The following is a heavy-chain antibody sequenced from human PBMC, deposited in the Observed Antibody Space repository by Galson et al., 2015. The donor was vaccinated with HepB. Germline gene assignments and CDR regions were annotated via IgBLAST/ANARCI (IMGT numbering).Heavy chain of an antibody. J-gene: IGHJ4*02. CDR2: INPKSGGA. Sequence: SVKVSCKASGYTFIDYYMHWVRQAPGQGLEWMGWINPKSGGAIYAQKFQGRVTLTRDTSVSTAFMELSSLRSDDTAVYYCAFGLAVDFEYWGQGALVTVSS. D-gene: IGHD3/OR15-3a*01. CDR3: AFGLAVDFEY. CDR1: GYTFIDYY. V-gene: IGHV1-2*02.